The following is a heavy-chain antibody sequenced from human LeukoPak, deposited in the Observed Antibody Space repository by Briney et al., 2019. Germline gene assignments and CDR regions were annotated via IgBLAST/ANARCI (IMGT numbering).Heavy chain of an antibody. Sequence: PGGSLRLSCAASGFTFSDYGMHWVRQAPGKGLEWVAAIWPDGINKDYADSVRGRFTISRDNSKNTLYLQMNSLRAEDTAVYYCAKSGGQWELLRGWGQGTLVTVSS. CDR2: IWPDGINK. V-gene: IGHV3-30*02. D-gene: IGHD1-26*01. J-gene: IGHJ4*02. CDR1: GFTFSDYG. CDR3: AKSGGQWELLRG.